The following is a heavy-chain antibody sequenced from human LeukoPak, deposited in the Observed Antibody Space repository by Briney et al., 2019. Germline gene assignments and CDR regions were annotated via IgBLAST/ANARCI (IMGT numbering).Heavy chain of an antibody. CDR2: IRGNGGGT. CDR3: ARRLCSGGSCSSFDY. V-gene: IGHV3-23*01. CDR1: GFSFSNYL. Sequence: PGGSLRLSCAAFGFSFSNYLMSWVRQAPVKGLEWVSTIRGNGGGTYYADSAKGRFTISRDNSKNTLYLQMNSLRAEDTALYYCARRLCSGGSCSSFDYWGQGTLVTVSS. J-gene: IGHJ4*02. D-gene: IGHD2-15*01.